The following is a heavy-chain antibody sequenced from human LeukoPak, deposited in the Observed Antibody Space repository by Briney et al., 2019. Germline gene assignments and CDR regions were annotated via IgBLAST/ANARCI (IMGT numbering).Heavy chain of an antibody. J-gene: IGHJ6*02. D-gene: IGHD4-17*01. CDR1: GFTFSSYA. CDR3: AKIVEYGDFVPWGMDV. CDR2: ISGGGAGT. V-gene: IGHV3-23*01. Sequence: GGSLRLSCAVSGFTFSSYAKSWVRQAPGKGLQWVSGISGGGAGTYYADPVQGRFTISRDNPKNTLYLQMNSLRVEDTAIYYCAKIVEYGDFVPWGMDVWGQGTTVTVSS.